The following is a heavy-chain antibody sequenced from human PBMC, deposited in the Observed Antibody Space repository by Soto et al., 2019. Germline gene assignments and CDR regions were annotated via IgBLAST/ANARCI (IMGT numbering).Heavy chain of an antibody. D-gene: IGHD3-22*01. CDR1: GGSISSGGYY. V-gene: IGHV4-31*03. Sequence: SETLSLTCTVSGGSISSGGYYWSWIHQHPGKGLEWIGYIYYSGSTYYNPSLKRRVTISVDTSKNQFSLTLSSVTAADTAVYYCATTRVYDSSGYYFSFWFAPWGQGTLVTVSS. CDR2: IYYSGST. CDR3: ATTRVYDSSGYYFSFWFAP. J-gene: IGHJ5*02.